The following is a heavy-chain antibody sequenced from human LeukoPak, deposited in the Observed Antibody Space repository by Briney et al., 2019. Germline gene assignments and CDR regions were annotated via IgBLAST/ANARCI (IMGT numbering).Heavy chain of an antibody. J-gene: IGHJ4*02. D-gene: IGHD2-2*01. Sequence: SETLSLTCTVSGFSISTGYYWGWIRQPPGKRLEWIGSFYHSGSTYYNPSLKSRVTISADTSKNQFSLILTSVTAADTAVYYCARVRGNIVIVPATIFFDYWGQGTLVTVSS. CDR1: GFSISTGYY. CDR2: FYHSGST. CDR3: ARVRGNIVIVPATIFFDY. V-gene: IGHV4-38-2*02.